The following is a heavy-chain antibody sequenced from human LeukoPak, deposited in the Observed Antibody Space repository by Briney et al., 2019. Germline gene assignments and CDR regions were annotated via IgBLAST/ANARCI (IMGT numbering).Heavy chain of an antibody. V-gene: IGHV4-39*07. D-gene: IGHD3-22*01. CDR2: IYYSGST. Sequence: PSETLSLTCTVSGGSISSSSYYWGWIRQPPGKGLEWIGSIYYSGSTYYNPSLKSRVTISVDTSKNQFSLKLSSVTAADTAVYYCARGHNYDSSGYYYLGYIDYWGQGTLVTVSS. J-gene: IGHJ4*02. CDR1: GGSISSSSYY. CDR3: ARGHNYDSSGYYYLGYIDY.